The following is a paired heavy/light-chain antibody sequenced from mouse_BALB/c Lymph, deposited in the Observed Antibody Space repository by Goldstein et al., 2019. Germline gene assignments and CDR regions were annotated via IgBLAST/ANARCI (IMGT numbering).Heavy chain of an antibody. CDR3: ARQPVVAKGDYYFDY. V-gene: IGHV5-9-3*01. J-gene: IGHJ2*01. D-gene: IGHD1-1*01. Sequence: EVQLVESGGGLVKPGGSLKLSCAASGFTFSSYAMSWVRQTPEKRLEWVATISSGGSYTYYPDSVKGRFTISRDNAKNTLYLQMSSLRSEDTAMYYCARQPVVAKGDYYFDYWGQGTTLTVSS. CDR1: GFTFSSYA. CDR2: ISSGGSYT.
Light chain of an antibody. Sequence: DVLMTQTPLSLPVSLGDQASISCRSSQSIVHSNGNTYLEWYLQKPGQSPKLLIYKVSNRFSGVPDRFSGSGSGTDFTLKISRVEAEDLGVYYCFQGSHVPWTFGGGTKLEIK. CDR2: KVS. CDR3: FQGSHVPWT. V-gene: IGKV1-117*01. J-gene: IGKJ1*01. CDR1: QSIVHSNGNTY.